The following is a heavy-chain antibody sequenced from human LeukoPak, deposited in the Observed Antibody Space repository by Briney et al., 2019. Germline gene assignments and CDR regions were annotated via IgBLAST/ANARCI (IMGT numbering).Heavy chain of an antibody. D-gene: IGHD6-13*01. Sequence: ASVKVSCKSSRYTFTSYAMHWVRQAPGQRLEWMGWINAGNGNTKYSQKFQGRDTITRHTSTRTAYMELSSLSSEDTAVYYCARDFGAAGPPSAGFDPCGQGTLVTVSS. CDR1: RYTFTSYA. CDR3: ARDFGAAGPPSAGFDP. V-gene: IGHV1-3*01. CDR2: INAGNGNT. J-gene: IGHJ5*02.